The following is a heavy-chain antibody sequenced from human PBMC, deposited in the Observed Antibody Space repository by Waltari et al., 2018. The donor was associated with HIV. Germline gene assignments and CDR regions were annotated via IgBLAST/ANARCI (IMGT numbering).Heavy chain of an antibody. V-gene: IGHV4-34*01. CDR1: GGSFSGYY. CDR3: ARDSAPGLAVDDDDGEFFYYGLDV. D-gene: IGHD6-19*01. CDR2: VNHVGRT. J-gene: IGHJ6*01. Sequence: QVHLAQWGTGLLRPSETLSLTCAVYGGSFSGYYWSWIRQSPGRGLEWIGEVNHVGRTNYSPSLKGRVTVSVDTSKNQFSLTMRSVTAADTAVYYCARDSAPGLAVDDDDGEFFYYGLDVWGQGTTVTVSS.